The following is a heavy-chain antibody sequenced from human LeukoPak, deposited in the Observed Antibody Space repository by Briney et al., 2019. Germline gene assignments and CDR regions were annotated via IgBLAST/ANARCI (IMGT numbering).Heavy chain of an antibody. J-gene: IGHJ5*02. CDR2: ISAYNGNT. V-gene: IGHV1-18*01. Sequence: GASVKVSCKASGYTFTSYGISWVRQAPGQGLEWMGWISAYNGNTNYAQKLQGRVTMTTDTSTDTAYMELRSLRSDDTAVYYCARDGLSYTNPNNWFDPWGQGTLVTVSS. CDR1: GYTFTSYG. CDR3: ARDGLSYTNPNNWFDP. D-gene: IGHD2-2*02.